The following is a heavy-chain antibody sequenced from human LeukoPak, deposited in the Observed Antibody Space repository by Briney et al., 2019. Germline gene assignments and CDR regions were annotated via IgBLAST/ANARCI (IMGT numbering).Heavy chain of an antibody. CDR1: GGSINNYY. CDR3: ARMTHVSDSGGNYFAAYFQE. D-gene: IGHD3-22*01. V-gene: IGHV4-4*07. CDR2: IYTRGST. Sequence: SETLSLTCTVSGGSINNYYWSWIRQPAGKGLEWIGRIYTRGSTNYNPSLKSRVTMSVDTSKNHFSLKLSSVTAADTAVYYCARMTHVSDSGGNYFAAYFQEWGQGILVVVSS. J-gene: IGHJ1*01.